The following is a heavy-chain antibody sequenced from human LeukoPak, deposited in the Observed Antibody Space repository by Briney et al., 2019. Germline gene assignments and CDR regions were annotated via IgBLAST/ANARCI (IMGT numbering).Heavy chain of an antibody. CDR2: ISASGGSK. CDR3: AKDFISQLIPKGSDY. D-gene: IGHD6-13*01. V-gene: IGHV3-23*01. CDR1: GFTFSSYS. J-gene: IGHJ4*02. Sequence: GGSLRLSCAASGFTFSSYSMNWVRQAPGKGLEWVSAISASGGSKYYADSVRGRFTISRDKSKNTLYLQMNSLRAEDTAVYYCAKDFISQLIPKGSDYWGQGTLVTVSS.